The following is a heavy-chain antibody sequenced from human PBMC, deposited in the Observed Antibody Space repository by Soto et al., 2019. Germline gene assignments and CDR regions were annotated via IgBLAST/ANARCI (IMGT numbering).Heavy chain of an antibody. D-gene: IGHD5-12*01. CDR3: ARRWGSGNDFTWCFDL. CDR1: GFSLRSSAVG. J-gene: IGHJ2*01. V-gene: IGHV2-5*02. CDR2: IYWDDDK. Sequence: QITLKESGPTLVKPTQTLTLTCTFSGFSLRSSAVGVGWIRQPPGKALEWLALIYWDDDKRYSPSLKSRLTITKNTPRTQLVLTVTNMDPVDTATYSCARRWGSGNDFTWCFDLWGRGTLVTVSS.